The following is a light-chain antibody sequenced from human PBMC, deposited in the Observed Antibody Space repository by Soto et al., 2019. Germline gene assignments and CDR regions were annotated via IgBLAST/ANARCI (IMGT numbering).Light chain of an antibody. CDR1: SSDVGAYSY. V-gene: IGLV2-14*01. CDR3: SSDTTSNLYV. J-gene: IGLJ1*01. CDR2: EVS. Sequence: QSVLTQPASVSGSPGQSITISCTGTSSDVGAYSYVSWYQQHPGKAPKVVLYEVSNRPSGVSDRFSGSKSGNTASLTISGLQAEDEADYYCSSDTTSNLYVFGTGTKLTVL.